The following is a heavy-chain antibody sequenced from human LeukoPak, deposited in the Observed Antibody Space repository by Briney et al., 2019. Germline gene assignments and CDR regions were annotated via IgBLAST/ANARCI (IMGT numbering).Heavy chain of an antibody. CDR1: GFTFSDYY. V-gene: IGHV3-11*01. J-gene: IGHJ4*02. Sequence: GGSLRLSCAASGFTFSDYYMSWIRQAPGKGLEWVSYLSGSGDTIYYADSVKGRFTISRDNSKNTLYLQMNSLRAEDTAVYYCARGFLHYSSSWSGFDYWGQGTLVTVSS. CDR2: LSGSGDTI. CDR3: ARGFLHYSSSWSGFDY. D-gene: IGHD6-13*01.